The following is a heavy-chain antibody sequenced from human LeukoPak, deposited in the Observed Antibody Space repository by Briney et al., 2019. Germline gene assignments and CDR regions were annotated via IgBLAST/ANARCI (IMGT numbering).Heavy chain of an antibody. D-gene: IGHD4-17*01. Sequence: GGSLRLSCAASGFTFSSYSMNWVRQAPGKGLEWVSSISSSSSYIYYADSVKGRFTISRDNAKNSLYLQMNSLRAEDTALYYCAKDINDYGDFLGYWGQGTLVTVSS. CDR3: AKDINDYGDFLGY. CDR2: ISSSSSYI. J-gene: IGHJ4*02. V-gene: IGHV3-21*04. CDR1: GFTFSSYS.